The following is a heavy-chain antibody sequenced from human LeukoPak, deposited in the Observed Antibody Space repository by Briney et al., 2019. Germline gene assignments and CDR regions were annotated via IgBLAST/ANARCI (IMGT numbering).Heavy chain of an antibody. CDR3: ASYWSMVVTPDHDAFDI. V-gene: IGHV1-69*13. CDR1: GGTFSSYA. Sequence: ASVKVSCKASGGTFSSYAISWVRQAPGQGLEWMGGIIPIFGTANYAQKFQGRVTITADESTSTAYMELSSLRSEDTAVYYCASYWSMVVTPDHDAFDIWGQGTMVTVSS. D-gene: IGHD4-23*01. CDR2: IIPIFGTA. J-gene: IGHJ3*02.